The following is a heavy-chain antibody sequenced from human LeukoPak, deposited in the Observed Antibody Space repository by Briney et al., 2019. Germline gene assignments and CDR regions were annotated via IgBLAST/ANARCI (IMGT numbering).Heavy chain of an antibody. CDR3: ARRGSYDTFDI. CDR1: GDSISSSGSY. V-gene: IGHV4-39*01. Sequence: PSETLSLTCTVSGDSISSSGSYWGWIRQPPGKGLEWIGSIYYSGSSYYNPSLKSRVTISVDTSKNQFSLKLTSVTAADTAVFYCARRGSYDTFDIWGHGTLVTVSS. J-gene: IGHJ3*02. D-gene: IGHD1-26*01. CDR2: IYYSGSS.